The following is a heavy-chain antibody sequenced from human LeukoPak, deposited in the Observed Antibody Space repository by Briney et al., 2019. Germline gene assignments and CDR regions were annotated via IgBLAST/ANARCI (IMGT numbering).Heavy chain of an antibody. V-gene: IGHV3-66*02. Sequence: QSGGSLRLSCAASGFTISSNYMSWVRQAPGKGLEWVSVIYSGGSTYYADSVKGRFTISRDNSKNTLYLQMNSLRAEDTAVYYCARGPLYYYDSSGYVCWGQGTLVTVSS. J-gene: IGHJ4*02. CDR1: GFTISSNY. CDR3: ARGPLYYYDSSGYVC. CDR2: IYSGGST. D-gene: IGHD3-22*01.